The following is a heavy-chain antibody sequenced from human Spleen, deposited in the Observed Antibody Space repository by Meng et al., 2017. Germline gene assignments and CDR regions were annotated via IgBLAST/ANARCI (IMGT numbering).Heavy chain of an antibody. D-gene: IGHD3-10*01. J-gene: IGHJ3*02. CDR1: GGSVSSGSYY. V-gene: IGHV4-61*01. Sequence: GSLRLSCTVSGGSVSSGSYYWSWIRQPPGKGLEWIGYIYYSGSTNYNPSLKSRVTISVDTSTNQFSLKLSSVTAADTAVYYCARESYRGVIIDAFDIWGQGTMVTVSS. CDR2: IYYSGST. CDR3: ARESYRGVIIDAFDI.